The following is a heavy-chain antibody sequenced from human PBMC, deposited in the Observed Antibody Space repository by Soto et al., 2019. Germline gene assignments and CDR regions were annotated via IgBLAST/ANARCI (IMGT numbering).Heavy chain of an antibody. CDR3: TREGSAPYYYYGMD. D-gene: IGHD3-10*01. CDR2: INTHNGNT. J-gene: IGHJ6*01. Sequence: QVQLEQSAPEVKKPGASVKVSCKASGYTFTTYGISWVRQAPGQGLEWMGWINTHNGNTNYAQNLQGRVIMTADTSPSTAYMELRSLRSDDTAVYYCTREGSAPYYYYGMD. V-gene: IGHV1-18*01. CDR1: GYTFTTYG.